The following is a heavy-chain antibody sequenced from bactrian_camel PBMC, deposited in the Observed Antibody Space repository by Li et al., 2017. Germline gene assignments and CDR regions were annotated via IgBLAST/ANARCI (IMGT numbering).Heavy chain of an antibody. CDR2: MYDTYGPT. CDR3: ATEGPRIVATRCEDESEYAV. CDR1: GDTSRYC. J-gene: IGHJ4*01. Sequence: HVQLVESGGGSVRSGGSLRLSCAASGDTSRYCMAWFRQAPEKEREGVATMYDTYGPTRYADSMKGRFSISRDTSKNSVYLQMNNLKPEDTALYYCATEGPRIVATRCEDESEYAVWGQGTQVTVS. V-gene: IGHV3-2*01. D-gene: IGHD4*01.